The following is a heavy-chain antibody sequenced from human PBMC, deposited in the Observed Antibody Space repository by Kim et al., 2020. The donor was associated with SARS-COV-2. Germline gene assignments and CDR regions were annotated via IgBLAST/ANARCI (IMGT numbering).Heavy chain of an antibody. D-gene: IGHD2-15*01. CDR3: ARERTNIVVGVAATVGFDL. V-gene: IGHV4-59*01. J-gene: IGHJ5*02. Sequence: SRVTISVDTSKNQFSLKLSSVTAADTAVYYCARERTNIVVGVAATVGFDLWGQGTLVTVSS.